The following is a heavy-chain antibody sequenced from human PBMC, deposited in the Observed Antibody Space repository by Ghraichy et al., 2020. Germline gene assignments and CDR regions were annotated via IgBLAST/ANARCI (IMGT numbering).Heavy chain of an antibody. CDR1: GVSMNTYY. CDR2: IYFRGGT. Sequence: SETLSLTCTVSGVSMNTYYWTWIRQPPGGGLQWIGYIYFRGGTNFNPSLNGRVSLSLDSTNNQFSLTLASVTAADTAVYYCATAYFDSSGYRSGGELELDDWGQGTLVTVSS. CDR3: ATAYFDSSGYRSGGELELDD. V-gene: IGHV4-59*01. J-gene: IGHJ4*03. D-gene: IGHD3-22*01.